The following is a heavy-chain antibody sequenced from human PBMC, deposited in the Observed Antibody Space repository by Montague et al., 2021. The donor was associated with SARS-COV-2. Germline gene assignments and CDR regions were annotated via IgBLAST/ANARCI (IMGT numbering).Heavy chain of an antibody. J-gene: IGHJ5*02. Sequence: SETLSLTCTVSGGSISSHFWSFIRQPPGKGLEWIGYINSNGGTNDNPSLRSRLTMSVDTSKNQFSLQLRSMTPADTAGYFCARATSVRGAVSWFDPWGQGILVTVSS. D-gene: IGHD3-10*01. CDR3: ARATSVRGAVSWFDP. CDR1: GGSISSHF. CDR2: INSNGGT. V-gene: IGHV4-59*11.